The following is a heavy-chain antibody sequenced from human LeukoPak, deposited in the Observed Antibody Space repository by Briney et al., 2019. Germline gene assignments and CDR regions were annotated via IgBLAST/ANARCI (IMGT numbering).Heavy chain of an antibody. CDR2: ISDSGGST. CDR3: AKDFQPPVFDVDY. CDR1: GFTFRTYA. D-gene: IGHD3-10*02. V-gene: IGHV3-23*01. J-gene: IGHJ4*02. Sequence: GGSLRLSCVGSGFTFRTYAMIWVRQAPGKGLQWVSAISDSGGSTYYADSVKGRFTISRDNSKNTLYLQMNSLRAEDTAVYYCAKDFQPPVFDVDYWGQGTLVTVSS.